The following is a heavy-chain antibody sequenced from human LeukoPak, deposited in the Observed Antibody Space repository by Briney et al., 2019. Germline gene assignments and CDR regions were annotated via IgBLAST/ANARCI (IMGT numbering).Heavy chain of an antibody. CDR3: AKDVGYNYVYYYNEYV. D-gene: IGHD5-24*01. CDR2: ISYVGSNK. CDR1: RVTFNHYG. J-gene: IGHJ6*02. Sequence: GGSLRLSCVASRVTFNHYGLHWVRQAPGKGLEWVAVISYVGSNKYYADSVKGRFTISRDNSKNTLYLQMNSLRPEDTAVYYCAKDVGYNYVYYYNEYVWGQGTTVTVSS. V-gene: IGHV3-30*18.